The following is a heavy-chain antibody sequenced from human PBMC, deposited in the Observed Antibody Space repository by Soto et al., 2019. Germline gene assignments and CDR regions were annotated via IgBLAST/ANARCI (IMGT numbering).Heavy chain of an antibody. V-gene: IGHV1-69*13. J-gene: IGHJ6*02. CDR3: ARANCSSTSCYVGYYYYGMDV. CDR2: IIPIFGTA. D-gene: IGHD2-2*01. CDR1: GGTFSSYA. Sequence: SVKVSCKASGGTFSSYAISWVRQAPGQGLEWMGGIIPIFGTANYAQKFQGRVTITADESTSTAYMELSSLRSEDTAVYYCARANCSSTSCYVGYYYYGMDVWGQGTTVTVSS.